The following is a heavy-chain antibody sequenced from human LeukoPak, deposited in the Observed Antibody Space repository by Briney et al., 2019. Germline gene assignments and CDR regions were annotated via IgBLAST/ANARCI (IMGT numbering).Heavy chain of an antibody. V-gene: IGHV3-30*04. Sequence: PVRSLRLSCAASGFTFSSYAMHWVRQAPGKGLEWVAVISYDGSNKYYADSVKGRFTISRDNSKNTLYLQMNSLRAEDTAVYYCARKTGSGSYHLDYWGQGTLVTVSS. CDR1: GFTFSSYA. J-gene: IGHJ4*02. D-gene: IGHD3-10*01. CDR2: ISYDGSNK. CDR3: ARKTGSGSYHLDY.